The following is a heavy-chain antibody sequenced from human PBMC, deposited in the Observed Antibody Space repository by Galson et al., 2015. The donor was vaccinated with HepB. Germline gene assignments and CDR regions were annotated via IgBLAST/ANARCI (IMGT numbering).Heavy chain of an antibody. CDR1: GYTFTGYY. Sequence: SVKVSCKASGYTFTGYYMHWVRQAPGQGLEWMGWINPNSGGTNYAQKFQGRVTMTRDTSISTAYMELSRLRSDDTAVYYCARVSGYCSSTSCQNYYYYYMDVWGKGTTVTVSS. J-gene: IGHJ6*03. CDR3: ARVSGYCSSTSCQNYYYYYMDV. CDR2: INPNSGGT. D-gene: IGHD2-2*01. V-gene: IGHV1-2*02.